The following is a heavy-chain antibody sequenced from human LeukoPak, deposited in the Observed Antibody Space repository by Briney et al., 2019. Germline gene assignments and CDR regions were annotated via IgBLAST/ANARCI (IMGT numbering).Heavy chain of an antibody. CDR3: ARGTGEGYTYGRYYFDY. CDR1: RYTFTGYY. V-gene: IGHV1-2*02. Sequence: GASVKVSCKASRYTFTGYYMHWVRQAPGQGLEWMGWINPNSGGTDYAQKFQGRVTMTRDTSISTAYMELSRLRSDDTAVYYCARGTGEGYTYGRYYFDYWGQGPLVTVSS. D-gene: IGHD5-18*01. CDR2: INPNSGGT. J-gene: IGHJ4*02.